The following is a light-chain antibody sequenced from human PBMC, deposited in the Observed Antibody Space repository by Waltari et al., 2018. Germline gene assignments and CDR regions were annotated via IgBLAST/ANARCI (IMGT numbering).Light chain of an antibody. Sequence: QSALTQPRSVSGSPGQSVTISCTGTSNDVGGYNFVSWYQHHPGKDPKLIIYDVRRRPSEVPDRFSGSKSDNTASLTISGLQAEDEAEYYCCSFAGTYTWVFSGGTKLTVL. CDR2: DVR. V-gene: IGLV2-11*01. CDR3: CSFAGTYTWV. J-gene: IGLJ3*02. CDR1: SNDVGGYNF.